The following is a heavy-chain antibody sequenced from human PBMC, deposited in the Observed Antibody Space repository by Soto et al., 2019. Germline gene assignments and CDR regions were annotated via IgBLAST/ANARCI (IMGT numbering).Heavy chain of an antibody. V-gene: IGHV1-69*13. CDR1: GGTFSSYA. CDR3: ARDLDCSGGSCYANNWFDP. J-gene: IGHJ5*02. D-gene: IGHD2-15*01. Sequence: GASVKVSCKASGGTFSSYAISWVRQAPGQGLEWMGGIIPIFGTANYAQKFQGRVTITADESTSTAYMELSSLRSEDTAVYYCARDLDCSGGSCYANNWFDPWGKGTLVIV. CDR2: IIPIFGTA.